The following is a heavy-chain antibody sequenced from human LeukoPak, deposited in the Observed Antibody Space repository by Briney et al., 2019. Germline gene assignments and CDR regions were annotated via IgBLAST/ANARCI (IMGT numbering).Heavy chain of an antibody. Sequence: ASVKVSCKVSGYTLTELSMHWVRQAPGTGLEWMGGFDPEDGETIYAQRFQGRVTMTEDTSTDTAYVELSSLRSEDTAVYYCATITAVATFDYWGQGTLVTVSS. J-gene: IGHJ4*02. D-gene: IGHD6-19*01. CDR3: ATITAVATFDY. CDR1: GYTLTELS. CDR2: FDPEDGET. V-gene: IGHV1-24*01.